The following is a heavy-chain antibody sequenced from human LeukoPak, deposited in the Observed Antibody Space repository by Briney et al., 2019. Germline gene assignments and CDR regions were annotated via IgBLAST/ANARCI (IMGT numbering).Heavy chain of an antibody. D-gene: IGHD3-10*01. Sequence: SETLSLTCTVSGGSISGYYWSWIRQPPGKGLEWIGYIYYSGSTNYNPSLKSRVTISVDTSKNQFSLKLSSVTAADTAVYYCARRGEYGSGSYFDYWGQGTLVTVSS. CDR2: IYYSGST. J-gene: IGHJ4*02. V-gene: IGHV4-59*08. CDR1: GGSISGYY. CDR3: ARRGEYGSGSYFDY.